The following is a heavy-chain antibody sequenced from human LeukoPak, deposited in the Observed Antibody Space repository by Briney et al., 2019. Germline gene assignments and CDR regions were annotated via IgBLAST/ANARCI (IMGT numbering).Heavy chain of an antibody. CDR1: GGSISSSSYY. Sequence: QASETLSLTCTVSGGSISSSSYYWSWIRQPPGKGLEWIGEINHSGSTNYNPSLKSRVTISVDTSKNQFSLKLSSVTAADTAVYYCARGYWGYGSGFLYYYYYMDVWGKGTTVTISS. CDR2: INHSGST. J-gene: IGHJ6*03. V-gene: IGHV4-39*07. D-gene: IGHD3-10*01. CDR3: ARGYWGYGSGFLYYYYYMDV.